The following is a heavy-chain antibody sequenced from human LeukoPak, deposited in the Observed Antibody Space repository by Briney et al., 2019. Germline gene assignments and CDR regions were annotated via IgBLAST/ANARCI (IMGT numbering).Heavy chain of an antibody. CDR3: ARAYSSSWYFNWFDP. CDR2: FYHSGST. D-gene: IGHD6-13*01. J-gene: IGHJ5*02. V-gene: IGHV4-39*07. Sequence: SETLSLTCTVSGGSISSSNYYWGWIRQPPGKGLEWIGSFYHSGSTYYNASLESRVTISVDTSKNQFSLKLSSVTAADTAVYYCARAYSSSWYFNWFDPWGQGTLVTVSS. CDR1: GGSISSSNYY.